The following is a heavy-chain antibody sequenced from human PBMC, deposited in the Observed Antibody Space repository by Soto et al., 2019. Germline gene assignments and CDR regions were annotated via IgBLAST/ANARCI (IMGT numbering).Heavy chain of an antibody. J-gene: IGHJ3*02. CDR3: ASTLDDSSGPDDFDI. CDR1: GYTFTSYG. V-gene: IGHV1-18*04. CDR2: ISAYNGNT. Sequence: ASLKVSCKASGYTFTSYGISWVRQAPGQGLEWMGWISAYNGNTNYAQKLQGRVTMTTDTSTSTAYMELRSLRSDDTAVYYCASTLDDSSGPDDFDIWGQGTMVTVSS. D-gene: IGHD3-22*01.